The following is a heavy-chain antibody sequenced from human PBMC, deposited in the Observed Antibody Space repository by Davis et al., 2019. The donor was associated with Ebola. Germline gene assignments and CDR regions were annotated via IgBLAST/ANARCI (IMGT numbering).Heavy chain of an antibody. CDR1: GGSFSGYY. CDR2: INHSGST. J-gene: IGHJ6*02. Sequence: SETLSLTCAVYGGSFSGYYWSWIRQPPGKGLEWIGDINHSGSTNYNPSLKSRVTISVDTSKNQFSLKLSSVTAADTAVYYCARNRVVIHYYYYGMDVWGQGTTVTVSS. V-gene: IGHV4-34*01. CDR3: ARNRVVIHYYYYGMDV. D-gene: IGHD3-22*01.